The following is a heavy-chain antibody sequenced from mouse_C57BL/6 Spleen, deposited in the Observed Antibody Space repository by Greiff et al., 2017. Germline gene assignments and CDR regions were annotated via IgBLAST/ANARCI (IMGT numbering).Heavy chain of an antibody. D-gene: IGHD2-2*01. CDR3: ARAPLYYGYDVDAMDY. CDR1: GYSITSGYY. CDR2: ISYDGSN. V-gene: IGHV3-6*01. J-gene: IGHJ4*01. Sequence: EVQLQESGPGLVKPSQSLSLTCSVTGYSITSGYYWNWIRQFPGNKLEWMGYISYDGSNNYNPSLKNRISITRDTSKHQFFLKLNSVTTEDTATYYCARAPLYYGYDVDAMDYWGQGTSVTVSS.